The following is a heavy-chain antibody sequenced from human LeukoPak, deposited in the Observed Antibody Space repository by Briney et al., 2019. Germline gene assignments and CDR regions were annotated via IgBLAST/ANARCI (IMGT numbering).Heavy chain of an antibody. CDR2: ISYDGSNK. Sequence: GGSLRLSCAASGFTFSSYAMHWVRQAPGKGLEWVAVISYDGSNKYYADSVKGRFTISRDNSKNTLYLQMNSLSAEDTAVYYCARDSVEVRGVIIPYYFDYWGQGTLVTVSS. V-gene: IGHV3-30-3*01. CDR3: ARDSVEVRGVIIPYYFDY. D-gene: IGHD3-10*01. CDR1: GFTFSSYA. J-gene: IGHJ4*02.